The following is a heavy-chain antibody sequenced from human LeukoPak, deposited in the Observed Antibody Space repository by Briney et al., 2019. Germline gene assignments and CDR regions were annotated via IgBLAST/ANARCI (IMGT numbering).Heavy chain of an antibody. CDR3: ARGAANFKVDP. CDR1: GGSFSGYY. Sequence: SETLSLTCAVCGGSFSGYYWSWIRQPPGKGLEWIGEINHSGSTNYNPSLKSRVTISVDTSKNQFSLKLSSVTAADTAVYYCARGAANFKVDPWGQGTLVTVSS. V-gene: IGHV4-34*01. J-gene: IGHJ5*02. CDR2: INHSGST. D-gene: IGHD5-18*01.